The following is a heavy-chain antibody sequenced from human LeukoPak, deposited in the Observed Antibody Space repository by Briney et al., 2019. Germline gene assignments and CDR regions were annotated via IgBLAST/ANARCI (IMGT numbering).Heavy chain of an antibody. V-gene: IGHV3-15*01. CDR2: IRGKIDGGTT. D-gene: IGHD1-1*01. CDR1: GLSFDNAW. Sequence: PGGSLRLSCAAYGLSFDNAWMSWVRQVPGKGLEWVGRIRGKIDGGTTDYAAPVKGRFTISRDDSESTLYLHLTSLQIEDAAMYYCTTMGGNNWFDWYFDLWGRGTLVTVYS. CDR3: TTMGGNNWFDWYFDL. J-gene: IGHJ2*01.